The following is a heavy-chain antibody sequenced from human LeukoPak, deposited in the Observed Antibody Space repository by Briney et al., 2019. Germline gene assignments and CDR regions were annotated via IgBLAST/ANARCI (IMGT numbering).Heavy chain of an antibody. CDR3: ARDKYVDAFDN. CDR2: IIPIFGTA. Sequence: VASVKVSCKASGGTFSSYAISWVRQAPGQGLEWMGRIIPIFGTANYAQKFQGRVTITTDESTSTAYMELSSLRSEDTAVYYCARDKYVDAFDNWGQGTLVTVSS. CDR1: GGTFSSYA. V-gene: IGHV1-69*05. D-gene: IGHD2/OR15-2a*01. J-gene: IGHJ3*02.